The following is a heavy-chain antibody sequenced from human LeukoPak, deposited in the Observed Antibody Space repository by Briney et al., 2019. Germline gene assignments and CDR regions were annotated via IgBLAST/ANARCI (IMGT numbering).Heavy chain of an antibody. V-gene: IGHV5-51*01. J-gene: IGHJ4*02. Sequence: GESLKLSCNGSGYRFTEYWIAWVRQMPGKGLEWMGIVYPSNSETRYSPSFQGQVTISADKSISTAYLQWSSLEASDTAMYLCARHRYSGSDTQGFDSWGQGTLVTVSS. D-gene: IGHD5-12*01. CDR2: VYPSNSET. CDR1: GYRFTEYW. CDR3: ARHRYSGSDTQGFDS.